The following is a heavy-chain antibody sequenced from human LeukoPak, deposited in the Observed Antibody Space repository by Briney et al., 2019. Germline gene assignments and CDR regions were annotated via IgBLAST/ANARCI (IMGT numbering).Heavy chain of an antibody. CDR2: IYYSGST. Sequence: SETLSLTCTVSGDSISSSTYYWGWIRQPPGKGLEWIGSIYYSGSTYYNPSLKSRVTISVDTSKNQFSLKLSSVTAADTAVYYCVRVVPYGQFDYWGQGTLVTVSS. J-gene: IGHJ4*02. D-gene: IGHD6-6*01. CDR1: GDSISSSTYY. CDR3: VRVVPYGQFDY. V-gene: IGHV4-39*01.